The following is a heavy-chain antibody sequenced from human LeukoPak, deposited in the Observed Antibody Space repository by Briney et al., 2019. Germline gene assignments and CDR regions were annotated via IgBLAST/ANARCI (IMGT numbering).Heavy chain of an antibody. CDR3: ARVSRYYDSSGYYSYFDY. CDR2: IYYSGST. J-gene: IGHJ4*02. Sequence: PSETLSLTCTVSGGSISRYYWSWIRRPPGKGLEWSGYIYYSGSTNYNPSLKSRVTISVDTSKNQFSLKLSSVTAADTAVYYCARVSRYYDSSGYYSYFDYWGQGTLVTVSS. V-gene: IGHV4-59*01. D-gene: IGHD3-22*01. CDR1: GGSISRYY.